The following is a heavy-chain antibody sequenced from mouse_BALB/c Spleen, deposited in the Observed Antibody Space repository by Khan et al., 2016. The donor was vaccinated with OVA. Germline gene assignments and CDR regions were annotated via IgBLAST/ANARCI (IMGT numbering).Heavy chain of an antibody. D-gene: IGHD1-1*01. CDR3: ARENYYGRTYYAMDY. J-gene: IGHJ4*01. V-gene: IGHV1S41*01. CDR2: IGPGSSNT. CDR1: GYTFTSYW. Sequence: DLVKPGTSVKLSCKASGYTFTSYWINWIKQRPGQGLEWIGRIGPGSSNTYYNEMFKGKAALTVDTSSTTAYIQFSSLSSEDSAGDFCARENYYGRTYYAMDYWGQGTSVTVSS.